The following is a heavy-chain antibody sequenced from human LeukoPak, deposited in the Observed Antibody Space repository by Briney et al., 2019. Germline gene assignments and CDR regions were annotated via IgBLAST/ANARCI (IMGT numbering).Heavy chain of an antibody. J-gene: IGHJ4*02. Sequence: GGSLRLSCAASGFIFSSYGMTWVRQAPGKGLEWVSAISGSGSGGSTYYADSVKGRFTISRDSYKNTLYLQMNSLRAEDAAVYYCAKAPVTTCSGAYCYPFDYWGQGTLVTVSS. CDR2: ISGSGSGGST. CDR1: GFIFSSYG. D-gene: IGHD2-15*01. V-gene: IGHV3-23*01. CDR3: AKAPVTTCSGAYCYPFDY.